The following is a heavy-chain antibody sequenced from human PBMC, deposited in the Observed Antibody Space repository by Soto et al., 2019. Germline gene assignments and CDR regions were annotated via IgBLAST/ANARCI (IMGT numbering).Heavy chain of an antibody. CDR3: GPQILWFGELPSFVY. V-gene: IGHV3-23*01. CDR1: GFIFSNQA. CDR2: ISGNGGST. D-gene: IGHD3-10*01. Sequence: EVRLLESGGGLAQAGGSLRLSCAASGFIFSNQAMSWVRQAPGKGLEWVSTISGNGGSTYYAASVKGRFTISRDNSNNTLYLQMSSLRAEDTAVYFCGPQILWFGELPSFVYWGQGSLVTVSS. J-gene: IGHJ4*02.